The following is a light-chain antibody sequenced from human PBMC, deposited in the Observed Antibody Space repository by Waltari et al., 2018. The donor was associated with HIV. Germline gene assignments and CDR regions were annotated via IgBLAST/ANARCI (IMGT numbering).Light chain of an antibody. J-gene: IGKJ1*01. V-gene: IGKV1-12*01. Sequence: VTINCRASQDISTWLAWYQQRPGKAPKLLIYVASTLQSGVPSRFSGSGSGTDFTLTISSLQTEDFATYYCQQTHSFPWTFGQGTKVEIK. CDR3: QQTHSFPWT. CDR2: VAS. CDR1: QDISTW.